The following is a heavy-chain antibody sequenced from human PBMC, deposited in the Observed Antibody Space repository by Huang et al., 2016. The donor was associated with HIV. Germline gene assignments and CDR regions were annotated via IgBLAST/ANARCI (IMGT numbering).Heavy chain of an antibody. J-gene: IGHJ3*02. CDR1: GYTFNGYW. Sequence: EVQLVQSGAVVKKPGESLKISCKGSGYTFNGYWIGWVRQMPGKGLEWMRIIYPGDSCTTYSPSFQGQVTISAVKSISTTYLQWSGLKASDTAMYYCARQGVGDFVVEPTGLGAFDIWGQGTMVTVSS. D-gene: IGHD2-2*01. CDR3: ARQGVGDFVVEPTGLGAFDI. CDR2: IYPGDSCT. V-gene: IGHV5-51*01.